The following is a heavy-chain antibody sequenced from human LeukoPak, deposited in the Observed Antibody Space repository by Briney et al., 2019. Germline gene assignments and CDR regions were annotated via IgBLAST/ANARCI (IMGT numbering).Heavy chain of an antibody. J-gene: IGHJ4*02. CDR1: GGTFGSYA. CDR3: ARARYYYDSSGYYEPLYYFDY. D-gene: IGHD3-22*01. CDR2: IIPIFGTA. Sequence: SVKVSCKASGGTFGSYAISWVRQAPGQGLEWMGGIIPIFGTANYAQKFQGRVTITADESTSTAYMELSSLRSEDTAVYYCARARYYYDSSGYYEPLYYFDYWGQGTLITVSS. V-gene: IGHV1-69*13.